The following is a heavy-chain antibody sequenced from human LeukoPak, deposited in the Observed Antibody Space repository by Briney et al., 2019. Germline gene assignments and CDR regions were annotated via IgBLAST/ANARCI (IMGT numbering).Heavy chain of an antibody. V-gene: IGHV3-66*02. CDR3: ARESSYDFWSDKAPHGMDV. CDR1: GFTVSSNY. D-gene: IGHD3-3*01. J-gene: IGHJ6*02. CDR2: IYSGGST. Sequence: GGSLRLSCAASGFTVSSNYMSWVRQAPGKGLEWVSVIYSGGSTYYADSVKGRFTISRDNSKNTLYLQMNSLRAEDTAVYYCARESSYDFWSDKAPHGMDVWGQGTTVTVSS.